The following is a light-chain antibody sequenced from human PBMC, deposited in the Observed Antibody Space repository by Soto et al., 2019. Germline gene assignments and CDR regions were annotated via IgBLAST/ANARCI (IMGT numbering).Light chain of an antibody. CDR2: KAS. J-gene: IGKJ1*01. V-gene: IGKV1-5*03. Sequence: DIQMTQSPSTLSASVGDRVTITCRASQSISSWLAWYQQKPGKAPKLLIYKASSLESGVPSRFSGSGSGTEFTLTISSLQPDDFATYYCQQYNSYSWTVGQGIKVDIK. CDR1: QSISSW. CDR3: QQYNSYSWT.